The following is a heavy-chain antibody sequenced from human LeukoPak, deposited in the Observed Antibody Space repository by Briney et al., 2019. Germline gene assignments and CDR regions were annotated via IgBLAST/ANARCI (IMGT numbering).Heavy chain of an antibody. D-gene: IGHD2-2*01. CDR2: ISGSGSNT. V-gene: IGHV3-23*01. J-gene: IGHJ5*02. CDR1: GFTFSSYA. Sequence: GGSLRLSCAASGFTFSSYAMSWVRQPPGKGLEWVSSISGSGSNTYYADSVKGRLTISRDNSKNTLYLQMNTPRAEDTAVYYCAEVFRCTTCYDTLWFDPWGQGTLVTVSS. CDR3: AEVFRCTTCYDTLWFDP.